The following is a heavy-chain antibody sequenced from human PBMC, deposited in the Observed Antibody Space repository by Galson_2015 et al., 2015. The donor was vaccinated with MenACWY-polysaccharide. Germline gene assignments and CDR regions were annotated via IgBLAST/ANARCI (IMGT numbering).Heavy chain of an antibody. Sequence: SLRLSCAGSGSIFSGLHLNWIRQVPGRGLQWISYIGSGGNIWNAESVKGRFTISRDNAKNSLYLQMNSLRDEDTAVYYCVGDRDWAFQIWGQGTMVTVSS. D-gene: IGHD2-21*01. V-gene: IGHV3-48*03. CDR3: VGDRDWAFQI. CDR2: IGSGGNI. CDR1: GSIFSGLH. J-gene: IGHJ3*02.